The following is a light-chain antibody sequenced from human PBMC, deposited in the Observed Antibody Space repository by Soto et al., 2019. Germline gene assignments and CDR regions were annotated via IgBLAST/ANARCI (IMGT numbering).Light chain of an antibody. V-gene: IGKV3-20*01. J-gene: IGKJ2*01. CDR2: GSS. Sequence: EIVLTQSPGILSLSPGERATLSCRASQTVSGNYLAWYQQKPGQSPRLLIYGSSDRATGIPDRFSGSGSGTDFTLTINRVEAEDFAVYSCQQDGSAPPYTFGQGTTLEI. CDR3: QQDGSAPPYT. CDR1: QTVSGNY.